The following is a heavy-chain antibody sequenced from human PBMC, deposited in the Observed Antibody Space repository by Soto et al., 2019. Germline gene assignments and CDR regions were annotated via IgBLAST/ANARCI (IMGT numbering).Heavy chain of an antibody. CDR2: FKSVGAGGTT. CDR1: GLTFSDAW. V-gene: IGHV3-15*07. D-gene: IGHD5-12*01. J-gene: IGHJ4*02. CDR3: IWESKFYSSWQ. Sequence: EVHVVESGGGLVKPGGSLRLSCTVSGLTFSDAWLNWVRQAPGKGLEWVGRFKSVGAGGTTEYAAPVKGRFTLSRDDLQNTMDLQMNSLKTDDTAVYFCIWESKFYSSWQWGRGTLVTVSS.